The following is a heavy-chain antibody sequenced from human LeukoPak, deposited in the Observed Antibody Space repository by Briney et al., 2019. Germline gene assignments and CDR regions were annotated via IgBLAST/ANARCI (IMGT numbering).Heavy chain of an antibody. J-gene: IGHJ4*02. CDR2: ISYDGSNK. CDR1: GFTFSSYG. D-gene: IGHD2-2*01. CDR3: AKDFRYQLLSNYFDY. Sequence: GRSLRLSCAASGFTFSSYGTHWVRQAPGKGLEWVAVISYDGSNKYYADSVKGRFTISRDSSKNTLYLQMNSLRAEDTAVYYCAKDFRYQLLSNYFDYWGQGTLVTVSS. V-gene: IGHV3-30*18.